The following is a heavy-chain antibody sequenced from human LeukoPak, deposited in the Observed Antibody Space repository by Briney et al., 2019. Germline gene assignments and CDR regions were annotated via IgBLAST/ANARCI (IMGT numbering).Heavy chain of an antibody. D-gene: IGHD6-19*01. CDR1: GFTFSSYA. CDR2: ISGSGGST. V-gene: IGHV3-23*01. Sequence: GGSLRLSCAASGFTFSSYAMSWVRQAPGKGLEWVSAISGSGGSTYYADSVKGRFTISRDNSKNTLYLQMNSLRAEDTAVYYCAKVSGYSSGWYVRYWFDPWGQGILVTVSS. CDR3: AKVSGYSSGWYVRYWFDP. J-gene: IGHJ5*02.